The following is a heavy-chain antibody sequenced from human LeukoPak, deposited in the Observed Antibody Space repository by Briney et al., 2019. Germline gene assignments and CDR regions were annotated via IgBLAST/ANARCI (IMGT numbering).Heavy chain of an antibody. CDR1: GFTFSSYE. J-gene: IGHJ4*02. V-gene: IGHV4-39*07. Sequence: TGGSLRLSCAASGFTFSSYEMNWVRQAPGKGLEWIGSVYYSGTTSYNPSLKSRVTISVDMSKNHFSLRLRSVTAADTAMYYCARGTLYRGWSYYLDFWGQGSQVTVSS. CDR3: ARGTLYRGWSYYLDF. D-gene: IGHD6-19*01. CDR2: VYYSGTT.